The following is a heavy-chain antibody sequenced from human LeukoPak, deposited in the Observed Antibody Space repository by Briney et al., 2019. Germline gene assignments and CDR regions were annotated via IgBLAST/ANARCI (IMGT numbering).Heavy chain of an antibody. CDR3: ARDPGDFYYYAMDV. D-gene: IGHD2-8*02. V-gene: IGHV3-11*01. Sequence: PGGSLRLSCAASGFTFSDYYMSWIRQAPGKGLECISYISSGGTTIYYANSVKGRFTISRDNAKSSLFLQMNSLRAEDTAVYYCARDPGDFYYYAMDVWGQGTTVTVSS. J-gene: IGHJ6*02. CDR2: ISSGGTTI. CDR1: GFTFSDYY.